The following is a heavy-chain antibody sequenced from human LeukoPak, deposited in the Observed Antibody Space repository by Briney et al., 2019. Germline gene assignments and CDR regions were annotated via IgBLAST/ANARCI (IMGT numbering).Heavy chain of an antibody. CDR1: GYTFTSYY. V-gene: IGHV1-46*01. CDR2: INPSSGGT. Sequence: ASVKVSRKASGYTFTSYYIHWVRQAPGQGLEWMAIINPSSGGTIYAQKSQGRVTMTRDTSASAAYIELSSLRSEDTAVYYCARGCGADCPNAEYFQVWGQGTLVTVPS. D-gene: IGHD2-21*02. CDR3: ARGCGADCPNAEYFQV. J-gene: IGHJ1*01.